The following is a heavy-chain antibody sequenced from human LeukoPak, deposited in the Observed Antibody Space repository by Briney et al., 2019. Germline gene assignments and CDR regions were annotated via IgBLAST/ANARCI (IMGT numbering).Heavy chain of an antibody. J-gene: IGHJ4*02. CDR3: ARDRGYSSGWNN. V-gene: IGHV3-21*01. D-gene: IGHD6-19*01. CDR1: GFTFSSYS. Sequence: GGSLRLSCVASGFTFSSYSMNWVRLAPGKGLEWVSSISSSSSYIYYADSVKGRFTISRDNAKNSLYLQMNSLRAEDTAVYYCARDRGYSSGWNNWGQGTLVTVSS. CDR2: ISSSSSYI.